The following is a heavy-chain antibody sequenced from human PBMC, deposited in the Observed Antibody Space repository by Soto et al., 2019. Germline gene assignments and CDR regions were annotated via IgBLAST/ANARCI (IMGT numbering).Heavy chain of an antibody. CDR3: TTDLTTEFDY. D-gene: IGHD4-17*01. CDR2: IKSKTDGGTT. J-gene: IGHJ4*02. Sequence: GGSLRLSCAASGFTFGGSPVHWVRQASGKGLEWVGRIKSKTDGGTTDYAAPVKGRFTISRDDSKNTLYLQMNSLKTEDTAVYYCTTDLTTEFDYWGQGTLVTVSS. V-gene: IGHV3-15*07. CDR1: GFTFGGSP.